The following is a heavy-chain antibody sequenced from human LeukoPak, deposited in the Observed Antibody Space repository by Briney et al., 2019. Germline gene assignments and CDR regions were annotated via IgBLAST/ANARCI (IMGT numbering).Heavy chain of an antibody. D-gene: IGHD5-18*01. CDR3: AKDRSYGKYYYYYYMDV. Sequence: PGGSLRLSCAASGFTFSSYSMNWVRQAPGKGLEWVSSITSSSSYIYYADSLKGRFTISRDNAKNSLYLQMNSLRAEDTAVYYCAKDRSYGKYYYYYYMDVWGKGTTVTISS. CDR2: ITSSSSYI. J-gene: IGHJ6*03. V-gene: IGHV3-21*04. CDR1: GFTFSSYS.